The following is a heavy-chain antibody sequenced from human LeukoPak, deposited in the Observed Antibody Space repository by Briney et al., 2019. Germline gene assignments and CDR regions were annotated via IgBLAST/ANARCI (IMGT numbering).Heavy chain of an antibody. J-gene: IGHJ5*02. V-gene: IGHV4-59*01. CDR3: AREVPAAINWFDP. CDR2: IYYSGST. Sequence: SETLSLTCTVSGGSISSYYWSWIRQLPGKGLEWIGYIYYSGSTNYNPSLKSRVTISVDTSKNQFSLKLSSVTAADTAVYYCAREVPAAINWFDPWGQGTLVTVSS. D-gene: IGHD2-2*01. CDR1: GGSISSYY.